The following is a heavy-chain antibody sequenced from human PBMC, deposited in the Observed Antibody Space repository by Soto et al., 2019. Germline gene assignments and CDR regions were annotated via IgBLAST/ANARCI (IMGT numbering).Heavy chain of an antibody. CDR3: ASATRAAAGTRGYYGMDV. Sequence: SETLSLTCAVYGGCFSGYYWSWIRQPPGKGLEWIGEINHSGSTNYNPSLKSRVTISVDTSKNQFSLKLSSVTAADTAVYYCASATRAAAGTRGYYGMDVWGQGTTVTVSS. D-gene: IGHD6-13*01. V-gene: IGHV4-34*01. CDR2: INHSGST. CDR1: GGCFSGYY. J-gene: IGHJ6*02.